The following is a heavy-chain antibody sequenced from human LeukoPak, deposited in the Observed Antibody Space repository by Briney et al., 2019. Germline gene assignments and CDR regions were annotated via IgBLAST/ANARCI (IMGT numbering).Heavy chain of an antibody. CDR2: IYYSGST. Sequence: SETLSLTCTVSGGSISGYYWSWIRQHPGKGLEWIGYIYYSGSTYYNPSLKSRVTISVDTSKNQFSLKLSSVTAADTAVYYCARDRAYRRPWFDPWGQGTLVTVSS. V-gene: IGHV4-31*03. CDR1: GGSISGYY. J-gene: IGHJ5*02. D-gene: IGHD2-2*01. CDR3: ARDRAYRRPWFDP.